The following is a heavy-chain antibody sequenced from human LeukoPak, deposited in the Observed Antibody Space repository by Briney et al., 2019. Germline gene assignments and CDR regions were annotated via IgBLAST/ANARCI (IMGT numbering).Heavy chain of an antibody. CDR3: ASTSGWYEPIDY. V-gene: IGHV3-23*01. Sequence: GGSLRLSCAASGFTFSTYAMGWVRQAPGKGLEWVSGISANGGRTYYADSVKGRFTISRDNSKNTLYVHMISLRAEDTAVYYCASTSGWYEPIDYWGQGTLVTVSS. CDR1: GFTFSTYA. J-gene: IGHJ4*02. D-gene: IGHD6-19*01. CDR2: ISANGGRT.